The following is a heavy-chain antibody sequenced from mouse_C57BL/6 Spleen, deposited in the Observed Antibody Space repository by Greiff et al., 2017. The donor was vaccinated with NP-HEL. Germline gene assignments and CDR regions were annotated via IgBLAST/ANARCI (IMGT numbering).Heavy chain of an antibody. CDR1: GYTFTSYW. Sequence: VQLQQPGAELVRPGSSVKLSCKASGYTFTSYWMHWVKQRPIQGLEWIGNIDPSDSETHYNQKFKDKATLTGDKSSSTAYMQLSSLTSEDSAVYYCARWGGAWFAYWGQGTLVTVSA. V-gene: IGHV1-52*01. CDR3: ARWGGAWFAY. J-gene: IGHJ3*01. CDR2: IDPSDSET.